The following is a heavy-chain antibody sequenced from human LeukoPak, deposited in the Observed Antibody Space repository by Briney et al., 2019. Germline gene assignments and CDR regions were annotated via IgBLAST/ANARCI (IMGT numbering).Heavy chain of an antibody. V-gene: IGHV4-59*01. D-gene: IGHD6-19*01. Sequence: SETLSLTCAVSGASISGYYWSWIRQPPGKGLEWIGNIYYSGSTNYNPSLTSRVTISEDTSKNQFSLKLSSVTAADTAVYYCARGVRGSGPFDYWGQGTLVTVSS. CDR2: IYYSGST. CDR1: GASISGYY. J-gene: IGHJ4*02. CDR3: ARGVRGSGPFDY.